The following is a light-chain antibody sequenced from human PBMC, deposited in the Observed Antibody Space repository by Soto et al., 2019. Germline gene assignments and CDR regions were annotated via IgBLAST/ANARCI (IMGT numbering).Light chain of an antibody. CDR3: QQYSNWPPLT. J-gene: IGKJ5*01. V-gene: IGKV3-15*01. CDR1: QSVSNN. Sequence: EIVMTRSPVTLSVSPGGRATLSRRASQSVSNNLAWYQQKGGQAPRLLIHGASTRATGIPARFSGSGSGTEFTLTISSLQSEDSAVYYCQQYSNWPPLTFGQGTRLEIE. CDR2: GAS.